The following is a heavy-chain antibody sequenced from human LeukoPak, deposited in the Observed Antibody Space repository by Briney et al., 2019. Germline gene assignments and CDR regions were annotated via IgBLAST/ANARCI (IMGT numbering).Heavy chain of an antibody. CDR3: ARERVWFGEFIGAFDY. CDR1: GASFNSDDQY. Sequence: SQTLSLTCTVSGASFNSDDQYWNWIRQHPGKGLEWIGYIYYSGSTYYNPSLKSRVTISVDTSKNQFSLKLSSVTAADTAVYYCARERVWFGEFIGAFDYWGQGTLVTVSS. D-gene: IGHD3-10*01. CDR2: IYYSGST. V-gene: IGHV4-31*03. J-gene: IGHJ4*02.